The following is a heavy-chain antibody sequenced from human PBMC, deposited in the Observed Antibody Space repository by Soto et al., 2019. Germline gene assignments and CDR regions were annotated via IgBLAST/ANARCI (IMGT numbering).Heavy chain of an antibody. V-gene: IGHV1-69*13. CDR2: IIPIFGTA. J-gene: IGHJ4*02. Sequence: GASVKVSCKASGGTFSSYAISWVRQAPGQGLEWMGGIIPIFGTANYAQKFQGRFTITADESTSTAYMELSTLRSEDTAVYYCARPRYSGITGTTYYFDYCGQGTLVTVSS. CDR3: ARPRYSGITGTTYYFDY. D-gene: IGHD1-7*01. CDR1: GGTFSSYA.